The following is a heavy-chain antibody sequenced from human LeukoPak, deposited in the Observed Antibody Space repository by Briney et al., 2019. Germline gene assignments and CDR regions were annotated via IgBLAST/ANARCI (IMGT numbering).Heavy chain of an antibody. J-gene: IGHJ4*02. CDR3: ARDTYYDSSGSRGPVDY. D-gene: IGHD3-22*01. V-gene: IGHV3-11*04. CDR2: ISSSGSTI. CDR1: GFTFSDYY. Sequence: GGSLRLSCAASGFTFSDYYMSWLRQAPGKGLEWVSYISSSGSTIYYADSVKGRFTISRDNAKNSLYLQMNSLRAEDTAVYHCARDTYYDSSGSRGPVDYWGQGTLVTVSS.